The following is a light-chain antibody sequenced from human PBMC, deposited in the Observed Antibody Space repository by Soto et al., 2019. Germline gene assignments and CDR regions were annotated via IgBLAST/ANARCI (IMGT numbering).Light chain of an antibody. J-gene: IGKJ2*01. CDR1: QSVSSNF. V-gene: IGKV3-20*01. CDR3: QQYGASPRT. Sequence: EIVLTQSPDTLSLSPGERANLSCRASQSVSSNFFAWYQQKPGQAPRLLIHGVSSRATGTPDRFSGSGSETDFTLTISRLEPEDFAIYYCQQYGASPRTFGQGTKLEIK. CDR2: GVS.